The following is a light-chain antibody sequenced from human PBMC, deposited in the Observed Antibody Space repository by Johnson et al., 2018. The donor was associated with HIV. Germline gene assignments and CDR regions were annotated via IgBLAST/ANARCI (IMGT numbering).Light chain of an antibody. CDR1: SSNIGNNY. Sequence: QSVLTQPPSVSAAPGQKVTISCSGSSSNIGNNYVSWYQQLPGTAPKLLIYENNKRPSGIPDRSSGSKSGTSATLAITGLQTGDEADYYCGTWDSSLSAVGVFGTGTKVTVL. CDR2: ENN. V-gene: IGLV1-51*02. J-gene: IGLJ1*01. CDR3: GTWDSSLSAVGV.